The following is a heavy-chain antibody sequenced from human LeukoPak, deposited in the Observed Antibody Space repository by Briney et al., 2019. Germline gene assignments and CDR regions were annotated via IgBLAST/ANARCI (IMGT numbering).Heavy chain of an antibody. CDR1: GFTFRNHG. CDR2: IWYDGSNK. CDR3: AKESGIVGATREDY. J-gene: IGHJ4*02. Sequence: GRSLRPSCAASGFTFRNHGMHWIRQAPGKGLEWVAIIWYDGSNKYYADSLNGRFTISRDNSKNTLYLQMNNLRAEDTAVYYCAKESGIVGATREDYWGQGTLVTVSS. V-gene: IGHV3-33*06. D-gene: IGHD1-26*01.